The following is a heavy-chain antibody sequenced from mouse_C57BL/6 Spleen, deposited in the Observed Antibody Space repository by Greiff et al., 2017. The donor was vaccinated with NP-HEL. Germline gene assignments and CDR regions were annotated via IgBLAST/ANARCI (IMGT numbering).Heavy chain of an antibody. CDR1: GYTFTSYW. CDR2: IDPSDSYT. Sequence: QVQLQQPGAELVMPGASVKLSCKASGYTFTSYWMHWVKQRPGQGLEWIGEIDPSDSYTNYNQKFKGKSTLTVDKSSSTAYMQLSSLTSEDSAVYYCARMKTVVAPYYFDYWGQGTTLTVSS. D-gene: IGHD1-1*01. CDR3: ARMKTVVAPYYFDY. J-gene: IGHJ2*01. V-gene: IGHV1-69*01.